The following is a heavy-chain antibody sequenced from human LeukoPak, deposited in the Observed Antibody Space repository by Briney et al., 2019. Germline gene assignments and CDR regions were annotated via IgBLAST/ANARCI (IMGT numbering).Heavy chain of an antibody. D-gene: IGHD6-19*01. CDR1: GASNSSRNW. J-gene: IGHJ4*02. CDR2: IYHSGSS. CDR3: ARGDTSGWPYSFDY. V-gene: IGHV4-4*02. Sequence: SGTLSLTCTVSGASNSSRNWWSWVRQPPGKGLEWIGEIYHSGSSNFNPSLKSRITISVDKPRNQFSLNLTSVTAADTAVYFCARGDTSGWPYSFDYWGQGTLVSVSS.